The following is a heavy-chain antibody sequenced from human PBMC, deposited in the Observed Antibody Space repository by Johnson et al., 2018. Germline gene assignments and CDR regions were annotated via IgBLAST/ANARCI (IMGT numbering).Heavy chain of an antibody. Sequence: VQLVESGAEVKRPGASVKVSCKASGYTFTSYDFNWVRQATGQGLEWMGWMKSDSGDTGYAQKFQGRVTMTRNISISTVYMELSSLTSEDTAVYYCTTDNHDPGSYKNHFEIGGQVTMVTVSA. J-gene: IGHJ3*02. CDR3: TTDNHDPGSYKNHFEI. CDR2: MKSDSGDT. V-gene: IGHV1-8*01. CDR1: GYTFTSYD. D-gene: IGHD1-26*01.